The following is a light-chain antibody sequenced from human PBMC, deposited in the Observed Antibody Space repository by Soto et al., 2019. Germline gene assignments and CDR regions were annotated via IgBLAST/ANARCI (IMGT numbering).Light chain of an antibody. Sequence: QSALTQPPSVSGXXXXXXXXSCTGTSSDVGGYNYVSWYQQHPGKAPKLMISEVSKRPSGVPDRFSGSKSGNTASLTVSGLQAEDEADYYCSSFAGNNNVVFGGGTKLTVL. CDR2: EVS. CDR3: SSFAGNNNVV. CDR1: SSDVGGYNY. V-gene: IGLV2-8*01. J-gene: IGLJ2*01.